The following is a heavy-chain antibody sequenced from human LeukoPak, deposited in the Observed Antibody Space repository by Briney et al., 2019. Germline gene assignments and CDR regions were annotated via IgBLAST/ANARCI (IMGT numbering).Heavy chain of an antibody. V-gene: IGHV4-39*01. CDR1: GGSISNSCYY. CDR2: IYYSGNP. CDR3: ASQLNSIGYYTGFNDS. Sequence: PSETLSLTCTVSGGSISNSCYYWAWIRQPPGKGLEWIGSIYYSGNPFYNPSLKSRVTILVDTSNNQFSLEVDSVTAADTAMYYCASQLNSIGYYTGFNDSWGQGALVTVSS. D-gene: IGHD3-3*01. J-gene: IGHJ4*02.